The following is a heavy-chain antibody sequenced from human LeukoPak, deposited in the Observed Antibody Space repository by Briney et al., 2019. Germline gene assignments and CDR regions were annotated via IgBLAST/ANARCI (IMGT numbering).Heavy chain of an antibody. Sequence: SQTLSLPCTVSGGSISSGDYYWSWIRQPPGKGLEWIGYIYYSGSTYYNPSLKSRVTISVDTSKNQFSLKLSSVTAADTAVYYCAREDYDSSGLKFDPWGQGTLVTVSS. CDR1: GGSISSGDYY. CDR3: AREDYDSSGLKFDP. CDR2: IYYSGST. J-gene: IGHJ5*02. V-gene: IGHV4-30-4*01. D-gene: IGHD3-22*01.